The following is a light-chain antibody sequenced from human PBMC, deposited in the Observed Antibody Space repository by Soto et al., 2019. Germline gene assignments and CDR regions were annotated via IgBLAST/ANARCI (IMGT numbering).Light chain of an antibody. J-gene: IGKJ1*01. Sequence: DIQMTQSPSSLSASVGDRVTITCRASQDISNYLAWYQQKPGEVPKLLIYGASTLPSGVPSRFSGSRSGTDFTLTISSLQTEDVATYYCQNYNRAPWTFGQGTKVETK. V-gene: IGKV1-27*01. CDR2: GAS. CDR1: QDISNY. CDR3: QNYNRAPWT.